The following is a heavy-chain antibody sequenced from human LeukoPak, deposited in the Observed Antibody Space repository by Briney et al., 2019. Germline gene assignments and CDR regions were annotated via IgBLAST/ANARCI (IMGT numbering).Heavy chain of an antibody. D-gene: IGHD5-18*01. J-gene: IGHJ4*02. V-gene: IGHV3-23*01. CDR1: GFIFGDYN. CDR3: AKARSGFTYGFDY. CDR2: ISGSGGNT. Sequence: GGSLRLSCAASGFIFGDYNMNWVRQAPGKGLEWVSTISGSGGNTYYADSVKGRFTISRDNSKNTLFLQMNSLRAEDTAVYYCAKARSGFTYGFDYWGQGTLVTVSS.